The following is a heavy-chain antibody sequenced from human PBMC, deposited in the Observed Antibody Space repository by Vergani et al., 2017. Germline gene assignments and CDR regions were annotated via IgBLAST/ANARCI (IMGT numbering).Heavy chain of an antibody. V-gene: IGHV3-30*18. CDR2: ISYDASDK. CDR3: AKDRSTSRYGMDV. J-gene: IGHJ6*02. CDR1: GLTFSNYD. Sequence: QVQLVESGGGVVQPGRSLRLSCAGSGLTFSNYDIHWVRQAPGKGLEWVAVISYDASDKYYADSVKGRFTISRDNSKNTLYLQMNSLRGEDTAVYYCAKDRSTSRYGMDVWGQGTTVTVSS. D-gene: IGHD2/OR15-2a*01.